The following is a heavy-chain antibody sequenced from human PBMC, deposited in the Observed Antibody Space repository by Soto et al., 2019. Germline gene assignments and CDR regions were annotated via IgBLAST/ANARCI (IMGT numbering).Heavy chain of an antibody. Sequence: ASVKVSCKASGYTFTTYGISWLRQAPGQGPEWMGWISTYNGNTQLAQKFQGRVTMTTDTSTNTAYMELRSLTSDDTAVYYCARDWSAELLPDYWGQGTLVTVSS. CDR3: ARDWSAELLPDY. J-gene: IGHJ4*02. D-gene: IGHD1-26*01. CDR1: GYTFTTYG. V-gene: IGHV1-18*01. CDR2: ISTYNGNT.